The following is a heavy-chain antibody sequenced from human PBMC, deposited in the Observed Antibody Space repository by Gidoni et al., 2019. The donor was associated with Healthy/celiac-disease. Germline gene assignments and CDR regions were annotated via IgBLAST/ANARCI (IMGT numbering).Heavy chain of an antibody. CDR1: GFTFSSYG. Sequence: QVQLVESGGGVVQTGRPLRLSCSAPGFTFSSYGLHWVRQAPGKGLEWVAVIWYDGSNKYYADSVKGRFTISRDNSKNTLYLQMNSLRAEDTAVYYCARDYDGQWLARHYYYYMDVWGKGTTVTVSS. J-gene: IGHJ6*03. CDR3: ARDYDGQWLARHYYYYMDV. D-gene: IGHD6-19*01. CDR2: IWYDGSNK. V-gene: IGHV3-33*01.